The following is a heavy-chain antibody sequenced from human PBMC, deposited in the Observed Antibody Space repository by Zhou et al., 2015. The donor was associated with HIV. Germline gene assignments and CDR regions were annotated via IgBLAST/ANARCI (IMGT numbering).Heavy chain of an antibody. J-gene: IGHJ5*02. V-gene: IGHV1-69*02. CDR3: ARVSVFASGSYYEGGT. CDR2: IIPILGIA. CDR1: GGTFSSYT. Sequence: QVQLVQSGAEVKKPGSSVKVSCKASGGTFSSYTISWVRQAPGQGLEWMGRIIPILGIANYAQKFQGRVTITADKSTSTAYMELSSLRSEDTAVYYCARVSVFASGSYYEGGTWGQGTLVTVSS. D-gene: IGHD1-26*01.